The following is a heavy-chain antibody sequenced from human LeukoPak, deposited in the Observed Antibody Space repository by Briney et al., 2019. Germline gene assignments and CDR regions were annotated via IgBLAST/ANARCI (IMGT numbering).Heavy chain of an antibody. Sequence: PGGSLRLSCAASGFTFSSYAMSWVRQAPGKGLEWVSAISGSGGSTYYADSVKGRFTISRDNSKNTLYLQMISLRAEDTAVYYCAKDPSPHCSGGSCLFDYWGQGTLVTVSS. D-gene: IGHD2-15*01. CDR3: AKDPSPHCSGGSCLFDY. V-gene: IGHV3-23*01. J-gene: IGHJ4*02. CDR1: GFTFSSYA. CDR2: ISGSGGST.